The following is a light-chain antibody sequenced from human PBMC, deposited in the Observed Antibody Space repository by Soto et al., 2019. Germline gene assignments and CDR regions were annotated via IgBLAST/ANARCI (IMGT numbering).Light chain of an antibody. CDR1: QDIKIC. J-gene: IGKJ4*01. CDR2: RAS. Sequence: DIQVTQSPSSVSASVGDRVTTTCRASQDIKICLAWYQQKPGLAPKLLIYRASSLLGGVPSRFSGSGSGTDFTLTINSLQPEDLATYYCQQGNDFPLTFGGGTKVEIK. V-gene: IGKV1-12*01. CDR3: QQGNDFPLT.